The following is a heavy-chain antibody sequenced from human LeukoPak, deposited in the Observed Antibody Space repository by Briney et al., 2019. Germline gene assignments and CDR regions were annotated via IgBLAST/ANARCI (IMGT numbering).Heavy chain of an antibody. J-gene: IGHJ5*02. V-gene: IGHV1-2*02. CDR2: MNPNSGST. CDR3: AREAYLEARPQTWFDP. Sequence: RASVKVSCKASGCTFTDYYIHWVRQAPGQGLEWMGWMNPNSGSTWFAQKFQGRVTMSRDTSITTAYMELSRLRSDDTAMYFCAREAYLEARPQTWFDPWGQGTLVTVSS. CDR1: GCTFTDYY. D-gene: IGHD6-6*01.